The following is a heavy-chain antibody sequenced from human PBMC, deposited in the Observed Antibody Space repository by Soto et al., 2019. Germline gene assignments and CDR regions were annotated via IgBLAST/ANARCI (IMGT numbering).Heavy chain of an antibody. J-gene: IGHJ4*02. Sequence: GGSLRLSCTASGFTFGDYAMSWFRQAPGKGLEWVGFIRSKAYGGTTEYAASVKGRFTISRDDSKSMAYLQMNSLKTEDTAVYYCTRALYYYGSGAVNFDYWGQGTLVTVSS. CDR2: IRSKAYGGTT. V-gene: IGHV3-49*03. CDR3: TRALYYYGSGAVNFDY. D-gene: IGHD3-10*01. CDR1: GFTFGDYA.